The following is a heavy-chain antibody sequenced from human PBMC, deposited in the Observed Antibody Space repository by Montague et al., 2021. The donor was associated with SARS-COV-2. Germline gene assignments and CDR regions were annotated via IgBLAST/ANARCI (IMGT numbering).Heavy chain of an antibody. CDR1: GGSISNSSYY. CDR2: IYYSGST. Sequence: SETLSLTCTVSGGSISNSSYYWGWIRQPPGKGLEWIGSIYYSGSTYYNPSLKSRVTISVDTSKNQFSLKLSSVTAADTAVYYCARDLDSFYGMDVWGQGTTVTVSS. V-gene: IGHV4-39*07. CDR3: ARDLDSFYGMDV. J-gene: IGHJ6*02.